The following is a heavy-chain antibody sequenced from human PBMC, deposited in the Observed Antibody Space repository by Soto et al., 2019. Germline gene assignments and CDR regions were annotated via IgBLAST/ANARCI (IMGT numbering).Heavy chain of an antibody. V-gene: IGHV4-30-4*01. CDR2: IYYTGTT. CDR1: GGSINSGDYY. J-gene: IGHJ4*02. Sequence: SETLSLTCTVSGGSINSGDYYWRWIRQPPGKGLEWIGYIYYTGTTYYNLSLKGRLTISIDTSKNQFSLEMCSVTAADTGVYYCARERIVGDFQGFDYWGQGTPVTVSS. CDR3: ARERIVGDFQGFDY. D-gene: IGHD1-26*01.